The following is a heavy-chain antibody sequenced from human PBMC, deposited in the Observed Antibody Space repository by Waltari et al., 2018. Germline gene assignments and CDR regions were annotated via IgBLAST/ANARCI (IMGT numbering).Heavy chain of an antibody. CDR2: SLSSSSLI. CDR3: ARDIVGNGGHHSFDY. CDR1: GFTFSSYS. Sequence: EVQLVESGGGLVQPGGSLRLSCAASGFTFSSYSMNWVRQAPGKGLEWVSFSLSSSSLIYYADSVKGRFTISRDNAKNSLYRQMNSLRAEDTALYYCARDIVGNGGHHSFDYWGQGTLVTVSS. J-gene: IGHJ4*02. V-gene: IGHV3-48*04. D-gene: IGHD1-26*01.